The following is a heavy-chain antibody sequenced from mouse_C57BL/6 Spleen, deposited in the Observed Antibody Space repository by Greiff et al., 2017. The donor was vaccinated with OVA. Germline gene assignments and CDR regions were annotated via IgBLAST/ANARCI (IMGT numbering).Heavy chain of an antibody. CDR1: GYTFTDYY. J-gene: IGHJ2*01. D-gene: IGHD1-1*01. V-gene: IGHV1-26*01. Sequence: VQLQQSGPELVKPGASVKISCKASGYTFTDYYMNWVKQSHGKSLEWIGDISPNNGDTSYNQKFKGKATLTVNKSSSTAYMELRSLTSEDSAVYYCARAFITTVVGYWGQGTTLTVSS. CDR3: ARAFITTVVGY. CDR2: ISPNNGDT.